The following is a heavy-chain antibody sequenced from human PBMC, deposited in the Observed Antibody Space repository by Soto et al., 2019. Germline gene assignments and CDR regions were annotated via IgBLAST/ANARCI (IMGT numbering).Heavy chain of an antibody. CDR3: TNNSAYALDY. J-gene: IGHJ4*02. Sequence: KPSETLSLTCDVSRYSINNNNWWSWVRQPLGGGLEWIGELHHGGSTNYNPSLESRATFSVDISKNQFFLKLSSVTAADTAVYYRTNNSAYALDYWGQGTLVTVSS. V-gene: IGHV4-4*02. CDR1: RYSINNNNW. D-gene: IGHD5-12*01. CDR2: LHHGGST.